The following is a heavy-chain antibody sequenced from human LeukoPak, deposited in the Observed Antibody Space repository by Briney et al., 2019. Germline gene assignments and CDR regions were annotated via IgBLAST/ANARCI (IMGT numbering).Heavy chain of an antibody. D-gene: IGHD3-9*01. Sequence: SETLSLTCTAAGGSISNSSYYLGWIRQPPGEGLAWIGSICYSGSTSYNPSLKSRVTISVDTTKNQFSLKLSSVTAADTAVYYCARHAYDILTGYEPADYWGQGTLVTVSS. CDR3: ARHAYDILTGYEPADY. V-gene: IGHV4-39*01. CDR1: GGSISNSSYY. CDR2: ICYSGST. J-gene: IGHJ4*02.